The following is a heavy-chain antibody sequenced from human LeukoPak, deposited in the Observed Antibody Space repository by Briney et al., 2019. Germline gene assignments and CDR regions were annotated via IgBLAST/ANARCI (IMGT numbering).Heavy chain of an antibody. D-gene: IGHD4-17*01. CDR3: ARGPWDYGDYWVDY. J-gene: IGHJ4*02. V-gene: IGHV3-33*01. Sequence: GGSLRLSCAASGFTFSSYGMHWVRQAPGKGLEWVAVIWYDGSNKYYADSVKGRFTISRDNSKNTLYLQMNSLRAEDTAVYYCARGPWDYGDYWVDYWGQGTLVTVSS. CDR2: IWYDGSNK. CDR1: GFTFSSYG.